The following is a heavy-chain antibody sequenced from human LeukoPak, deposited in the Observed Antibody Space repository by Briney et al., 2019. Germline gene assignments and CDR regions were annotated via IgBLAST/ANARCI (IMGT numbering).Heavy chain of an antibody. CDR1: GYSISSGYY. Sequence: PSETLSLTCTVSGYSISSGYYWGWIRQPPGKGLEWIGSIYHSGSTYYNPSLKSRVTISVDTSKNQFSLKLSSVTAADTAVYYCARGRYGGSDYWGQGPLVTVSS. V-gene: IGHV4-38-2*02. CDR3: ARGRYGGSDY. D-gene: IGHD4-23*01. J-gene: IGHJ4*02. CDR2: IYHSGST.